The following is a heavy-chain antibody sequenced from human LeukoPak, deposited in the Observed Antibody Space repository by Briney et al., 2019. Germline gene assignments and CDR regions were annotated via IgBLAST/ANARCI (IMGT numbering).Heavy chain of an antibody. CDR1: GYTFTGYY. V-gene: IGHV1-2*06. Sequence: GASVKVSRKASGYTFTGYYMHWVRQAPGQGLEWMGRVNPNSGGTNYAQKFQGRVTMTRDTSISTAYMELSRLRSDDTAVYYCARSPVYYYYYMDVWGKGTTVTVSS. CDR3: ARSPVYYYYYMDV. CDR2: VNPNSGGT. J-gene: IGHJ6*03.